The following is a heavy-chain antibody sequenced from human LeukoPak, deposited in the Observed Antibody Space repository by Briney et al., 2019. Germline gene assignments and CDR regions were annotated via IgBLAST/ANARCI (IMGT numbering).Heavy chain of an antibody. D-gene: IGHD6-13*01. Sequence: PGGSLRLSCAASGFTSSSYAMHWVRQAPGKGLEWVAVISYDGSNKYYADSVKGRFTISRDNSKNTLYLQMNSLRAEDTAVYYCARALGIAAAGTGWFDPWGQGTLVTVSS. J-gene: IGHJ5*02. CDR1: GFTSSSYA. V-gene: IGHV3-30-3*01. CDR2: ISYDGSNK. CDR3: ARALGIAAAGTGWFDP.